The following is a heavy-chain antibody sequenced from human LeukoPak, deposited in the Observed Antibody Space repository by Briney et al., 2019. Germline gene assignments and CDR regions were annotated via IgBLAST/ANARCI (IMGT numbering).Heavy chain of an antibody. CDR1: GFIFNSYW. V-gene: IGHV3-7*03. CDR2: VDQDGSEK. Sequence: GGSLRLSCAASGFIFNSYWMNWLRQAPGKGLEWVANVDQDGSEKYYVGSVKGRFTISRDNTKNSLYLQMNSLRVEDTAVYYCARGWASSRHKAFDIWGQGTMVTVSS. CDR3: ARGWASSRHKAFDI. D-gene: IGHD3-16*01. J-gene: IGHJ3*02.